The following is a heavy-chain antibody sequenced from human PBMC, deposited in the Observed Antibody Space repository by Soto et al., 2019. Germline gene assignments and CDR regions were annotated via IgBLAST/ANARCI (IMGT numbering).Heavy chain of an antibody. CDR2: LGSAGTT. D-gene: IGHD3-16*02. CDR1: GFTFSSYG. V-gene: IGHV3-23*01. Sequence: EVQLLESGGGLVQPGGSLRLSCAASGFTFSSYGMIWVRQAPRQGLEWVSTLGSAGTTFYADSVKGRFTISRDNSKSTLFLQMNSLRAEDTAVYYCAKDLTSGRSYRYYYGMDAWGQGTTVTVS. J-gene: IGHJ6*02. CDR3: AKDLTSGRSYRYYYGMDA.